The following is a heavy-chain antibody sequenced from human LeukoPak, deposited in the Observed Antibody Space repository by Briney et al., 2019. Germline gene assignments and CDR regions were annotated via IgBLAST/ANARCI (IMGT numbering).Heavy chain of an antibody. V-gene: IGHV4-39*01. Sequence: SETLSLTCTVSGGSISGSSYSWGWIRQPPGKGLEWIGSIYYSGSTYYNPSLKSRVTTSVDTPKNQFSLRLSSVTAADTAVYYCTRMEGGTMDLWGQGTLVTVSS. CDR1: GGSISGSSYS. CDR3: TRMEGGTMDL. J-gene: IGHJ4*02. CDR2: IYYSGST. D-gene: IGHD2-15*01.